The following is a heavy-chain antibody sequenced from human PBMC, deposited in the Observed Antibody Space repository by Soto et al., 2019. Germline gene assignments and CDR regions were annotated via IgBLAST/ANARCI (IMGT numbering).Heavy chain of an antibody. CDR3: ARGLVPAMFSLGP. V-gene: IGHV1-69*13. J-gene: IGHJ5*02. Sequence: ASVKVSCKASGGTFSSYAISWVRQAPGQGLEWMGGIIPIFGTANYAQKYQGSVTITADESTSTAYMELSSLRSDDTAVYYWARGLVPAMFSLGPWGHRTLVTVSS. CDR1: GGTFSSYA. D-gene: IGHD3-9*01. CDR2: IIPIFGTA.